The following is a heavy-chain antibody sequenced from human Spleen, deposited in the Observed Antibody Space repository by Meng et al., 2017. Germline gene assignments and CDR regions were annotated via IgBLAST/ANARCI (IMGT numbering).Heavy chain of an antibody. D-gene: IGHD2-21*02. CDR3: ADQYCGGDCYTAYAFDI. CDR1: GGSISSGGYY. J-gene: IGHJ3*02. CDR2: IYYSGST. Sequence: LRLSCTVSGGSISSGGYYWSWIRHHPGKGLEWIGYIYYSGSTYYNPSLKSRVTMPVDTSKNQFSLKLSSLTAADTAVYYCADQYCGGDCYTAYAFDIWGQGTMVTVSS. V-gene: IGHV4-31*03.